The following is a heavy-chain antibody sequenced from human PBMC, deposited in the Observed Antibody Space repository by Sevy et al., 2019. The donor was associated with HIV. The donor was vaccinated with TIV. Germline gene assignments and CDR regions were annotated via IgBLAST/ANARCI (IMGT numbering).Heavy chain of an antibody. Sequence: SETLSLTCTVSGGSISSGGYYWSWIRQHPGKGLEWIGYIYYSGSTYYHPSLKSRVTISVDTSKNQFSLKLSSVTAADTTVYYCARDQGVGLDYDILTGYYRADAFDIWGQGTMVTVSS. V-gene: IGHV4-31*03. J-gene: IGHJ3*02. D-gene: IGHD3-9*01. CDR3: ARDQGVGLDYDILTGYYRADAFDI. CDR2: IYYSGST. CDR1: GGSISSGGYY.